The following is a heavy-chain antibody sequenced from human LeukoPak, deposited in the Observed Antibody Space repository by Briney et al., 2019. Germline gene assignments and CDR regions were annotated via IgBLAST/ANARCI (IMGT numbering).Heavy chain of an antibody. V-gene: IGHV4-61*02. Sequence: SQTLSLTCTVSGGSISSGSYYWSWIRQPAGKGLEWIGRIYTSGSTNYNPSLKSRVTISVDTSKNQFSLKLSSVTAADTAVYYCARETVGCSSTSCHKHFDYWGQGTLVTVSS. CDR2: IYTSGST. CDR1: GGSISSGSYY. D-gene: IGHD2-2*02. J-gene: IGHJ4*02. CDR3: ARETVGCSSTSCHKHFDY.